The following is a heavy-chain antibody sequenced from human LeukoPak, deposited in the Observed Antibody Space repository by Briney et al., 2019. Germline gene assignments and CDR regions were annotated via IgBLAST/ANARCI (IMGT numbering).Heavy chain of an antibody. V-gene: IGHV5-51*01. D-gene: IGHD1-7*01. CDR2: IYPGDSDT. CDR3: ARHEGPALITGTTFNYMDV. Sequence: GESLKISCKGSGYSFATNWIGWVRQIPGKGQEWMGIIYPGDSDTRYSPSFQGQVTISADKSISTAYLQWSSLKASDAAMYYCARHEGPALITGTTFNYMDVWGKGTTVTVSS. J-gene: IGHJ6*03. CDR1: GYSFATNW.